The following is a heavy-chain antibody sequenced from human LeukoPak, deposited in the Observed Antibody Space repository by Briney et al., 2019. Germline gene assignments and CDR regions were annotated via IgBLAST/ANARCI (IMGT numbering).Heavy chain of an antibody. CDR3: ARDMLGSPFDY. CDR2: INHSGST. D-gene: IGHD3-10*02. CDR1: GGSFSGYY. Sequence: SETLSLTCAVYGGSFSGYYWSWIRQPPGKGLEWIGEINHSGSTNYNPSLKSRVTISVDTSKNQFSLKLSSVTAADTAVYYCARDMLGSPFDYWGQGTLVTVSS. J-gene: IGHJ4*02. V-gene: IGHV4-34*01.